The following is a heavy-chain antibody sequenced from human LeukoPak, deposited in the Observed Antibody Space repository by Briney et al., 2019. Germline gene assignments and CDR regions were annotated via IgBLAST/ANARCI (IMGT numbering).Heavy chain of an antibody. V-gene: IGHV4-39*01. D-gene: IGHD3-16*02. CDR1: GGSISSSSYY. J-gene: IGHJ4*02. Sequence: SETLSLTCTVSGGSISSSSYYWGWIRQPPGKGLEWIGSIYYSGSTYYNPSLKSRVTISVDTSKNQFSLKLSSVTAADTAVHYCASHDYVWGSYRPSHWGQGTLVTVSS. CDR2: IYYSGST. CDR3: ASHDYVWGSYRPSH.